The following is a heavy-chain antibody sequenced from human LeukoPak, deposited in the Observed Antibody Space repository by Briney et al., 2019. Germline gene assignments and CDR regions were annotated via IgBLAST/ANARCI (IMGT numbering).Heavy chain of an antibody. CDR2: IRGKANGYAT. D-gene: IGHD4-17*01. V-gene: IGHV3-73*01. J-gene: IGHJ4*02. Sequence: GGSLRLSCAASGFTFSGSAMEWVRQASGKGLEWIGRIRGKANGYATAYAASLEGRFTISRDDSKNTAYLQMNRLKTEDTAVYHCTRDQGFGDYDYFDYWGQGILVTVSS. CDR1: GFTFSGSA. CDR3: TRDQGFGDYDYFDY.